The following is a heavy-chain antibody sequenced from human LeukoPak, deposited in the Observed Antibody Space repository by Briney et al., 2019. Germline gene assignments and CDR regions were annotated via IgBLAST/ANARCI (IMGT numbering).Heavy chain of an antibody. Sequence: KTGGSLRLSCAASGFTFSRYTMNWVRQAPGKGLEWVSALSSNSYYIYYSDSLKGRFTISRDNARSSLHLQMNSLRAEDTAVYYCAREGIGAYISSSDAFDLWGQGAMVTVSS. CDR2: LSSNSYYI. J-gene: IGHJ3*01. D-gene: IGHD6-6*01. CDR1: GFTFSRYT. V-gene: IGHV3-21*06. CDR3: AREGIGAYISSSDAFDL.